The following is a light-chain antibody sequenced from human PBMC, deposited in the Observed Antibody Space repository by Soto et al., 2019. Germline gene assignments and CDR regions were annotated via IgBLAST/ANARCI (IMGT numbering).Light chain of an antibody. J-gene: IGKJ5*01. Sequence: EIVMTQSPATLSVSPGERATLSCRASQSVSSNLAWYQQKPGQAPRLLIYGASTRATGIPASFSGRGSGTEFNLTISSLQSEDFGVYYCQQYNTWPPITFGQGTRLEIK. CDR3: QQYNTWPPIT. V-gene: IGKV3-15*01. CDR1: QSVSSN. CDR2: GAS.